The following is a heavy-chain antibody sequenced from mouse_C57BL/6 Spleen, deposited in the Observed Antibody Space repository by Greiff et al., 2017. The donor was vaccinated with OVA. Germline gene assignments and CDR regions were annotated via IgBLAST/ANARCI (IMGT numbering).Heavy chain of an antibody. Sequence: EVQLQQSGAELVRPGASVKLSCTASGFNIKDDYMHWVKQRPEQGLEWIGWIDPENGDTEYASKFQGKATITADTSSNTAYLQLSSLTSEDTAVYYSTTRPGTPWYFDVWGTGTTVTVSS. CDR2: IDPENGDT. D-gene: IGHD2-14*01. CDR3: TTRPGTPWYFDV. V-gene: IGHV14-4*01. CDR1: GFNIKDDY. J-gene: IGHJ1*03.